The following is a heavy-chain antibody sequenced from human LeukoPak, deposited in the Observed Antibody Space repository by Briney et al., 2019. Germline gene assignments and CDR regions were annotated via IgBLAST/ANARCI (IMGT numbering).Heavy chain of an antibody. CDR1: GYTFTAYF. J-gene: IGHJ4*02. Sequence: WASVKVPCKASGYTFTAYFLHWVRRAPGQGFEWMGWINPNSGGTYYTQTFQGRVTMTRDTSISTAYMELSSLRSDDTAVYYCARAQSLTAPAGTFANSWGQGTLVTVSS. CDR2: INPNSGGT. V-gene: IGHV1-2*02. D-gene: IGHD6-13*01. CDR3: ARAQSLTAPAGTFANS.